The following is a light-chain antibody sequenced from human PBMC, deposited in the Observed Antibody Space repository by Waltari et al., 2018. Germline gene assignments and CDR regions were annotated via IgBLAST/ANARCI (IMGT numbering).Light chain of an antibody. V-gene: IGKV1-39*01. CDR1: QNINIF. Sequence: DIQVTQSPSSLSASVGDRVTITCRASQNINIFLNWYQQKAGEPPKLLVYAASSLQSGVPSRFIGGGSGTDFTLTISSLQREDFATYFCQQSYSAPRAFGQGTRVEVK. J-gene: IGKJ1*01. CDR2: AAS. CDR3: QQSYSAPRA.